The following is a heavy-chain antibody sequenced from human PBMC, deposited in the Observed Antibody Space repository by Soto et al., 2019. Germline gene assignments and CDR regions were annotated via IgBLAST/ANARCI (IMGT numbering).Heavy chain of an antibody. J-gene: IGHJ5*02. CDR3: ARGARVNILTGYYKMEP. D-gene: IGHD3-9*01. CDR2: ISYDGSNK. Sequence: VAVISYDGSNKYYADSVKGRFTISRDNSKNTLYLQMNSLRAEDTAVYYCARGARVNILTGYYKMEPWGQGTLVTVSS. V-gene: IGHV3-30-3*01.